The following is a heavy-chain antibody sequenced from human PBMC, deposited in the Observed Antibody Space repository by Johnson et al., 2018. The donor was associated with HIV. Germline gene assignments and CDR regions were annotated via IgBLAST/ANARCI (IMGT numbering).Heavy chain of an antibody. V-gene: IGHV3-66*02. J-gene: IGHJ3*02. D-gene: IGHD3-10*01. CDR1: GFTVSSYY. CDR2: LFIGGSI. CDR3: ARDRVLGGILHGDAFDI. Sequence: VQLVESGGGLVQPGGSLRLSCAASGFTVSSYYMSWVRQAPGKGLEWVSVLFIGGSIYFSDSVMGRFTISIINSKNTLYLQMNSRRAEDTALYYCARDRVLGGILHGDAFDIWGQGTTVTVSS.